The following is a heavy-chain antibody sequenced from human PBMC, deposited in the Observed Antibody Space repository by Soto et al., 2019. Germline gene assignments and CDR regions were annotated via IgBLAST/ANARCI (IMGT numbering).Heavy chain of an antibody. CDR3: ARPTNYYYYYYMDV. V-gene: IGHV3-64*01. J-gene: IGHJ6*03. Sequence: GGSLRLSCAASGFTFSSYAMHWVRQAPGKGLEYVSAISSNGGSTYYATSVKGIITISRDNSKNTLYLQMGSLRAEDMAVYYCARPTNYYYYYYMDVWGKGTTVTVSS. CDR1: GFTFSSYA. CDR2: ISSNGGST.